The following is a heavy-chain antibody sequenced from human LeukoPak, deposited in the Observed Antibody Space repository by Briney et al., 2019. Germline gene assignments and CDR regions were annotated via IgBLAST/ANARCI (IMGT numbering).Heavy chain of an antibody. V-gene: IGHV3-20*04. CDR3: ARDHDYGDYYFDY. D-gene: IGHD4-17*01. CDR1: GFTFDDYG. Sequence: GGSLRLSCAASGFTFDDYGMSWVRQAPGKGLEWVSGINWKGGSTGYADSVKDRFTIPRDIPKNSLYLQMNSLRAEDTGLYYCARDHDYGDYYFDYWGQGTLVTVSS. J-gene: IGHJ4*02. CDR2: INWKGGST.